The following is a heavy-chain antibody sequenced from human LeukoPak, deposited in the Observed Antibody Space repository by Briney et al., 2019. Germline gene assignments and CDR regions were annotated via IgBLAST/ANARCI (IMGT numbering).Heavy chain of an antibody. J-gene: IGHJ4*02. Sequence: SPGGSLRLSCAASGFTFSSYSMNWVRQAPGKGLEWVSFISSSSSYIYYTDSVKGRFTISRDNAKNSLYLQLNSLRAEDTALYYCARGEWSSSPFDYWGQGTLVTVSS. CDR2: ISSSSSYI. V-gene: IGHV3-21*01. CDR1: GFTFSSYS. CDR3: ARGEWSSSPFDY. D-gene: IGHD6-6*01.